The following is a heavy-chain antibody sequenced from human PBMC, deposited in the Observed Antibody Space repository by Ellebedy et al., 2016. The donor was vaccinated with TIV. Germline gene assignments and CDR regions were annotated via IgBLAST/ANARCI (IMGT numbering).Heavy chain of an antibody. CDR2: ITQGGSEE. J-gene: IGHJ5*02. D-gene: IGHD3-3*01. CDR3: VGFGVFNL. V-gene: IGHV3-7*01. Sequence: GESLKISCAASGFTFSTYSMSWVRQAPGKGLECVASITQGGSEEYHVDSVKGRFTISRDNAKNSLFLQMNGLRVDDSAVYYCVGFGVFNLWGQGAPVTVSS. CDR1: GFTFSTYS.